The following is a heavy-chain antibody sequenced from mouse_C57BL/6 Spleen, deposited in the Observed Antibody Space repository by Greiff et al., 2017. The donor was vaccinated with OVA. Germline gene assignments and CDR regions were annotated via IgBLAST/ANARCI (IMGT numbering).Heavy chain of an antibody. Sequence: VQLQQPGAELVKPGASVKLSCKASGYTFTSYWMHWVKQRPGRGLEWIGRIDPNSGGTKYNEKFKSKATLTVDKPSSTAYMQRSSLTSEDSAVYYCAREEAYAMDYWGQGTSVTVSS. CDR3: AREEAYAMDY. CDR1: GYTFTSYW. CDR2: IDPNSGGT. V-gene: IGHV1-72*01. J-gene: IGHJ4*01.